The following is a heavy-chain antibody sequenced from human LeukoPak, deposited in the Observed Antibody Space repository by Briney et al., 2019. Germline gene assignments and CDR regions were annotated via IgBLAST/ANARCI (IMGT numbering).Heavy chain of an antibody. CDR2: TYYRSKWYN. CDR3: ARGGPSLAASAYDY. J-gene: IGHJ4*02. Sequence: SQTLSLTCAISGDSVSSNSVAWNWIRQSPSRGLEWLGRTYYRSKWYNDYAVSVKSRMTINPDTSKNQFSLQLNSVTPEDTAVYYCARGGPSLAASAYDYWGQGTLVTISS. CDR1: GDSVSSNSVA. V-gene: IGHV6-1*01. D-gene: IGHD6-25*01.